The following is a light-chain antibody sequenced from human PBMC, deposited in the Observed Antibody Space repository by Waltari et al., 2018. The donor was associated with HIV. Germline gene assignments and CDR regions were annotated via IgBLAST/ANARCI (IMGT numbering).Light chain of an antibody. J-gene: IGLJ1*01. CDR1: SSDVGGYNS. CDR3: SSYTSAETVV. CDR2: EVS. V-gene: IGLV2-8*01. Sequence: QSALIQPPSASASPGQSVTISCTGTSSDVGGYNSVSWYQQHPGKAPKLMIYEVSKWPSGVPDRFSGSKSGNTASLTVSGLQAEDEAEYYCSSYTSAETVVFGVGTRVTVL.